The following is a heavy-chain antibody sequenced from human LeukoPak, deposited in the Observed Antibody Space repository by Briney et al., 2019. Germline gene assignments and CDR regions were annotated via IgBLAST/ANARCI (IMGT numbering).Heavy chain of an antibody. V-gene: IGHV4-59*12. D-gene: IGHD3-22*01. CDR1: GGSISSYY. J-gene: IGHJ4*02. CDR3: ARIATGARYYYDSSGYSQAPDY. CDR2: IYYSGNT. Sequence: SETLSLTCTVSGGSISSYYWSWIRQPPGKGLEWIGYIYYSGNTNYNPFLKSRLTISVDTSKNQFSLKLSSVTAADTAVYYCARIATGARYYYDSSGYSQAPDYWGQGTLVTVSS.